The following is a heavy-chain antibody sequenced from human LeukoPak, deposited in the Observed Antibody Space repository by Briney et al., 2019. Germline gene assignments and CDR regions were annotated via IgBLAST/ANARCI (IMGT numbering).Heavy chain of an antibody. V-gene: IGHV3-48*04. J-gene: IGHJ4*02. CDR3: ASLTRILPLDY. CDR2: ISSSSSTV. Sequence: GGSLRLSCAASGFTFSDYSMNWVRQAPGKGLEWVSYISSSSSTVYCADSVKGRFTISRDNAKNTLYLQMNSLRAEDTAVYYCASLTRILPLDYWGQGTLATVSS. D-gene: IGHD2/OR15-2a*01. CDR1: GFTFSDYS.